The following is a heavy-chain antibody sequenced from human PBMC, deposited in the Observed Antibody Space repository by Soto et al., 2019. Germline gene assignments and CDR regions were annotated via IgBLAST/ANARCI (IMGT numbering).Heavy chain of an antibody. CDR2: ISGTGDTT. J-gene: IGHJ6*02. Sequence: EVRLLESGGGLEQPGGSLRLSCAASGFIFSDSAMTWVRQAPGKGLEWVSGISGTGDTTYYADSVKGRFTIFRDNSKNTVYLQMNSLRADDTAVYYCANPPLPEANYNGMDVWGQGTTVTVSS. CDR1: GFIFSDSA. CDR3: ANPPLPEANYNGMDV. V-gene: IGHV3-23*01.